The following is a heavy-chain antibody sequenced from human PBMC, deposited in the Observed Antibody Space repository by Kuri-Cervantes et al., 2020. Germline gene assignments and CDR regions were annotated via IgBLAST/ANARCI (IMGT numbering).Heavy chain of an antibody. CDR2: ISSSSSTI. D-gene: IGHD1-26*01. Sequence: GGSLRLSCAASGFTFSSYSMNWVRQAPGKGLEWVSYISSSSSTIYYADSVKGRFTISRDNSKNTLYLQMNSLRAEDTAVYYCARGDSGSFTMAFDIWGQGTMVTVSS. CDR1: GFTFSSYS. J-gene: IGHJ3*02. V-gene: IGHV3-48*01. CDR3: ARGDSGSFTMAFDI.